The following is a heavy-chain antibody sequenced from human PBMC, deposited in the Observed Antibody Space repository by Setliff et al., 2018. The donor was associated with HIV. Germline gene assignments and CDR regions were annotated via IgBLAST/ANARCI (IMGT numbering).Heavy chain of an antibody. V-gene: IGHV4-61*08. CDR2: IYYSGST. J-gene: IGHJ4*02. D-gene: IGHD3-3*01. CDR3: ARGDDFDY. CDR1: GGSISSGDYY. Sequence: SETLSLTCTVSGGSISSGDYYWSWVRQPPGKGLEWIGYIYYSGSTNYNPSLKSRVTISVDTSKNQFSLKLSSVTAADTAVYYCARGDDFDYWGQGTLVTVSS.